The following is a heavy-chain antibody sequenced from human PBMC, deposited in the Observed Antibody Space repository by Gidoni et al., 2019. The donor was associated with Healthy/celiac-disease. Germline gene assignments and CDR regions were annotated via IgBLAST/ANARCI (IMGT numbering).Heavy chain of an antibody. CDR3: ARDAVYYDFWSGYGMDV. CDR1: GFTVSSNY. CDR2: IYSGGST. V-gene: IGHV3-53*04. J-gene: IGHJ6*02. D-gene: IGHD3-3*01. Sequence: EVQLVESGGGLVQPGGSLRLSCAASGFTVSSNYMSWVRQAPGKGLGWVSVIYSGGSTYYADSLKGRFTISRHNSKNTLYLQMNSLRAEDTAVYYCARDAVYYDFWSGYGMDVWGQGTTVTVSS.